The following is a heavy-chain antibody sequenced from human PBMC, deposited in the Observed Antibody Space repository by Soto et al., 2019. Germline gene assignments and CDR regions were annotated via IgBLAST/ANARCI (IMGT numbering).Heavy chain of an antibody. J-gene: IGHJ4*02. CDR2: ISYGGTNK. CDR1: GFSFSSYA. V-gene: IGHV3-30-3*01. CDR3: ASAGGCGFNLIFFFDS. Sequence: QVQLVESGGGVVQPGRSLRLSCAASGFSFSSYAMHWVRQAPGKGLEWVASISYGGTNKYYADSVKGRFTISRDNSENTLYLTMNSLRPEGTDVFYCASAGGCGFNLIFFFDSWSLGTLVTVSS. D-gene: IGHD3-3*01.